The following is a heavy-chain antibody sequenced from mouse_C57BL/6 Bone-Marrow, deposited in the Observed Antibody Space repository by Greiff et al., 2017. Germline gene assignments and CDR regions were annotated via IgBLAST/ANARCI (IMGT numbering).Heavy chain of an antibody. Sequence: EVTLVESGGGLVQPGGSLSLSCAASGFTFTDYYMSWVRQPPGKALEWLGFIRNKANGYTTEYSASVKGRFTISRDNSQSILYLQMNALRAEDSATYYCARYEGLLRLAPYAMDDWGQGTSVTVSS. CDR2: IRNKANGYTT. D-gene: IGHD2-3*01. V-gene: IGHV7-3*01. CDR3: ARYEGLLRLAPYAMDD. J-gene: IGHJ4*01. CDR1: GFTFTDYY.